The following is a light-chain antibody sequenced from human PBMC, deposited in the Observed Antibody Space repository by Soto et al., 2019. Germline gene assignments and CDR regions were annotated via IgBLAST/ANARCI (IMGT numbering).Light chain of an antibody. V-gene: IGLV2-8*01. Sequence: QSALTQPPSASGSPGQSVTISCTGTSSDVGSYNYVSWYQQYPGKAPKLMIYEISKRPSGVPDRFSGSKSGNTAPLTVSGLQAEDEADYYCSSYAGSNNLVFGGGTKLTVL. CDR1: SSDVGSYNY. CDR2: EIS. J-gene: IGLJ2*01. CDR3: SSYAGSNNLV.